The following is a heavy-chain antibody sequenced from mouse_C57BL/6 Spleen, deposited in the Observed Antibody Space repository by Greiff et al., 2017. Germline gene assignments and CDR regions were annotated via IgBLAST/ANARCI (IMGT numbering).Heavy chain of an antibody. J-gene: IGHJ1*03. CDR1: GYTFTSYW. V-gene: IGHV1-64*01. Sequence: VQLQQPGAELVKPGASVKLSCKASGYTFTSYWMHWVKQRPGQGLEWIGMIHPNSGSTNYNEKFKSKATLTVDKSSSTSYMQLSSLTSEDSAVYYSARSNSATYWYFDVWGTGTTVTVSA. D-gene: IGHD6-1*01. CDR2: IHPNSGST. CDR3: ARSNSATYWYFDV.